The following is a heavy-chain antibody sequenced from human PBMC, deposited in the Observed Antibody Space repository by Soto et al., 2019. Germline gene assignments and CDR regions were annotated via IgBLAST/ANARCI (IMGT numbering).Heavy chain of an antibody. Sequence: EVQVLDSGGGLVQPGGSLRLSCAASGFTFSDYAMNWVRQSPGKGLEWVSAISASGSTTYYTDSVKGRFTISRDNSKNTLYLQTDSLGAEDTAVYYCAKGTRYCVNGVCVVLEYWGPGTLVTVSS. CDR3: AKGTRYCVNGVCVVLEY. D-gene: IGHD2-8*01. CDR2: ISASGSTT. J-gene: IGHJ4*02. V-gene: IGHV3-23*01. CDR1: GFTFSDYA.